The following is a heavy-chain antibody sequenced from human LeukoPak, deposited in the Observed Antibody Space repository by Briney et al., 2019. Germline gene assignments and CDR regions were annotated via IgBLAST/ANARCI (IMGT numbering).Heavy chain of an antibody. CDR1: GGTFSSYA. D-gene: IGHD5-12*01. Sequence: ASVKVSCKASGGTFSSYAINWVRQAPGQGLEWMGGNIPIFGTANYAQKFQGRVTITTDESTSTVYMELSSLRSEDTAVYYCARDGYSGYDGDWGQGTLVTVSS. CDR3: ARDGYSGYDGD. V-gene: IGHV1-69*05. CDR2: NIPIFGTA. J-gene: IGHJ4*02.